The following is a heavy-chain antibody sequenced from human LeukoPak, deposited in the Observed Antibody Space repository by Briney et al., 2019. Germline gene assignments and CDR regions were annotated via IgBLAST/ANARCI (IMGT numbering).Heavy chain of an antibody. CDR2: ISYDGSNK. V-gene: IGHV3-30*18. Sequence: PGGSLRLSCAASGFTFSSYGMHWVRQAPGKGLEWVAVISYDGSNKYYADSVKGRFTISRDNSKNTLYLQMNSLRAEDTAVYYCAKDSQWPDYWGQGTLVTVSS. J-gene: IGHJ4*02. CDR3: AKDSQWPDY. CDR1: GFTFSSYG. D-gene: IGHD6-19*01.